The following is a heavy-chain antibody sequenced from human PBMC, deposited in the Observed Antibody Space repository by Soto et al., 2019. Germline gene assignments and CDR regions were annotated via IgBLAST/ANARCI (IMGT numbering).Heavy chain of an antibody. CDR3: ARSREQWLVDAFDI. J-gene: IGHJ3*02. D-gene: IGHD6-19*01. Sequence: SDTLSLTCAVYGGSFSGYYWSWIRQSPGEGLEWIGEVNPTGSTKYNPSLKSRVTISVDTSKNQFSLNLNSVTAADTALYYCARSREQWLVDAFDIWGQGTMVTVSS. CDR1: GGSFSGYY. V-gene: IGHV4-34*01. CDR2: VNPTGST.